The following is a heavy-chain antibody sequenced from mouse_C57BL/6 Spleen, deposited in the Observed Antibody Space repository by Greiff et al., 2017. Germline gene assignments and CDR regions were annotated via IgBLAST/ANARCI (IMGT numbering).Heavy chain of an antibody. CDR2: IDPSDSET. D-gene: IGHD1-1*01. CDR3: ARGGGITTVVEGAMDY. CDR1: GYTFTSYW. J-gene: IGHJ4*01. Sequence: VQLQQPGAELVRPGSSVKLSCKASGYTFTSYWMHWVKQRPIQGLEWIGNIDPSDSETHYNQKFKDKATLTVDKSSSTAYMQLSSLTSEDSAVYYCARGGGITTVVEGAMDYWGQGTSVTVSS. V-gene: IGHV1-52*01.